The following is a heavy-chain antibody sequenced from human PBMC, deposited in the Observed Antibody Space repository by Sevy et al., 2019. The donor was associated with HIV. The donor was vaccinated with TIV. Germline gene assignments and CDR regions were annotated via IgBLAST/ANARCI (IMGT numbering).Heavy chain of an antibody. Sequence: GGSLRLSCTASGFTFGDYAMNWFRQAPGKGLEWVGFIRTKAYGGTTEYAASVKGRLTISRDDSKSMAYLQMNSLKTEDTAVYYCTRGRYTYVPFDYWGQGTLVTVSS. CDR1: GFTFGDYA. V-gene: IGHV3-49*03. CDR2: IRTKAYGGTT. D-gene: IGHD3-10*02. CDR3: TRGRYTYVPFDY. J-gene: IGHJ4*02.